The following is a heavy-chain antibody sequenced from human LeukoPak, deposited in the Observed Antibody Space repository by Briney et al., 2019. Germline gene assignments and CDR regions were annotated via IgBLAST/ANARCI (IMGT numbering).Heavy chain of an antibody. CDR3: AIARSSSSPLPLDY. CDR2: INPNSGGT. J-gene: IGHJ4*02. CDR1: GYTFTGYY. Sequence: ASVKVSCKASGYTFTGYYMHWVRQAPGQGLEWMGWINPNSGGTNYAQKFQGWVTMTRDTSISTAYMELSRLRSDDTAVYYCAIARSSSSPLPLDYWGQGTLVTVSS. V-gene: IGHV1-2*04. D-gene: IGHD6-6*01.